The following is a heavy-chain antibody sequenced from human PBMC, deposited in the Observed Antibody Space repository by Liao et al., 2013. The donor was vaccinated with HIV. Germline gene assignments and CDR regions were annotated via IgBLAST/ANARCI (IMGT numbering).Heavy chain of an antibody. Sequence: QLQLQESGSGLVKPSQTLSLTCAVYGESFTGYYWSWIRQPPGKGLEWIGEINQSGSTNYNPSLKSRVTISVDTSKNQFSVKLSSVTAADTAVYYCARGPYYDFWSGFANWGQGTLVTVSS. D-gene: IGHD3-3*01. CDR1: GESFTGYY. J-gene: IGHJ4*02. CDR2: INQSGST. CDR3: ARGPYYDFWSGFAN. V-gene: IGHV4-34*09.